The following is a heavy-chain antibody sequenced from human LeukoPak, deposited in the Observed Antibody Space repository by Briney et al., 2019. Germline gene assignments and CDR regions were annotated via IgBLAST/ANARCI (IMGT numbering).Heavy chain of an antibody. J-gene: IGHJ4*02. CDR2: IYSGGST. Sequence: GGSLRLSCAASGFTVSSNYMSWVRQAPGKGLEWVSVIYSGGSTYYADSVKGRFTISRDNSKNTLYLQMNSLRAEDTAVYYCARGENSKHFDYWGQGTLVTVSS. D-gene: IGHD4-11*01. CDR3: ARGENSKHFDY. CDR1: GFTVSSNY. V-gene: IGHV3-53*01.